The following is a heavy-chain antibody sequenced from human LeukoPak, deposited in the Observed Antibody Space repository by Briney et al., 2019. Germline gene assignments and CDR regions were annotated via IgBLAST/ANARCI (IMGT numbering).Heavy chain of an antibody. D-gene: IGHD6-19*01. Sequence: SETLSLTCTVSGGSISSYYWSWIRQPPGEGLEWIGYIYYSGSTNYNPSLKSRVTVSVDTSKNQFSLKLSSVTAADTAVYYCARNAVAGNDYWGQGTLVTVSS. J-gene: IGHJ4*02. V-gene: IGHV4-59*08. CDR1: GGSISSYY. CDR3: ARNAVAGNDY. CDR2: IYYSGST.